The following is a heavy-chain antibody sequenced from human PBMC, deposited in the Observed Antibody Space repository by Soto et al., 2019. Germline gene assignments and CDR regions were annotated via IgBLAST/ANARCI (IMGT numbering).Heavy chain of an antibody. CDR3: AREGEGPRKITMVRESGAAREVVAGDAFDI. CDR1: GFTFSSYA. J-gene: IGHJ3*02. V-gene: IGHV3-30-3*01. D-gene: IGHD3-10*01. CDR2: ISYDGSNK. Sequence: GGSLRLSCAASGFTFSSYAMHWVRQAPGKGLEWVAVISYDGSNKYYADSVKGRFTISRDNSKNTLYLQMNSLRAEDTAVYYCAREGEGPRKITMVRESGAAREVVAGDAFDIWGQGTMVTVSS.